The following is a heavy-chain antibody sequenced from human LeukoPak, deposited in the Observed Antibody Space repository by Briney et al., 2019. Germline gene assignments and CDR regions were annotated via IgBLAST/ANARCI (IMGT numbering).Heavy chain of an antibody. CDR3: AKALVRPFDAFDI. J-gene: IGHJ3*02. V-gene: IGHV3-23*01. CDR1: GFTFSSYA. Sequence: QAGGSLRLSCAASGFTFSSYAMSWVRQAPGKGLEWVSAISGSGTSTYYADSVKGRFTISRDNSKNTLYLQMNSLRAEDTAVYYCAKALVRPFDAFDIWGQGTMVTVSS. CDR2: ISGSGTST. D-gene: IGHD3-16*01.